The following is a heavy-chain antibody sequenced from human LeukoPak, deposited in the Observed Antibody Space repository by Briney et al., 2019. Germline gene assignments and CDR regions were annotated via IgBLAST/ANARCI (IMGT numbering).Heavy chain of an antibody. CDR2: IKSKTDGGTT. V-gene: IGHV3-15*01. CDR1: GFTFSNAW. Sequence: GGSLRLSCVASGFTFSNAWMNWVRQAPGKGLEWVGRIKSKTDGGTTDYAAPVKGRFTISRDDSKNTLYLEMNSLKTEDTAVYYCTSYDPHWYFDLWGRGTLVTVSS. J-gene: IGHJ2*01. CDR3: TSYDPHWYFDL. D-gene: IGHD5-12*01.